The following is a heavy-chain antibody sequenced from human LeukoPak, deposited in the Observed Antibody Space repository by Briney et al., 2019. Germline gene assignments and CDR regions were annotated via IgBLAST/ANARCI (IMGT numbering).Heavy chain of an antibody. Sequence: GRSLPLSCVVSGFTFTNYGMHWVRQAPGKGLDWVASIAYDGSNENYAESVKGRFTISRDNSKNTLYMQLNSLRAEDTAVYYCARPSGSVTIFGVVDYFDYWGQGSLVTVSS. D-gene: IGHD3-3*01. CDR3: ARPSGSVTIFGVVDYFDY. CDR2: IAYDGSNE. CDR1: GFTFTNYG. V-gene: IGHV3-30*04. J-gene: IGHJ4*02.